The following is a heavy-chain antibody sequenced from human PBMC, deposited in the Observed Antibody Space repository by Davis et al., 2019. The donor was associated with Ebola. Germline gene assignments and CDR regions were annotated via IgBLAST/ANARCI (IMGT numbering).Heavy chain of an antibody. Sequence: SETLSLICTVSGGSLRSSNWWSWVRQSPGKGLEWIGETLQTGDTHYSSSLKGRVTISADTSRNPFSLKLTSVTAADTAVYYCARAGEGWLQLPDYWGQGTLVTVSS. J-gene: IGHJ4*02. D-gene: IGHD5-24*01. CDR1: GGSLRSSNW. CDR2: TLQTGDT. V-gene: IGHV4-4*02. CDR3: ARAGEGWLQLPDY.